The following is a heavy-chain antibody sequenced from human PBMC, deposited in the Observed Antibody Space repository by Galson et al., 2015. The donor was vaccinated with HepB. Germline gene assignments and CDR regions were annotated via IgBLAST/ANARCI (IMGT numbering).Heavy chain of an antibody. J-gene: IGHJ3*02. CDR3: ARDLDSGWNAFDI. CDR2: INPSGGST. D-gene: IGHD6-19*01. V-gene: IGHV1-46*01. CDR1: GYTFTSYY. Sequence: SVKVYCKAPGYTFTSYYMHWARQAPGQGLEWMGIINPSGGSTSYAQKFQGRVTMTRDTSTSTVYMELSSLRSEDTAVYYCARDLDSGWNAFDIWGQGTMVTVSS.